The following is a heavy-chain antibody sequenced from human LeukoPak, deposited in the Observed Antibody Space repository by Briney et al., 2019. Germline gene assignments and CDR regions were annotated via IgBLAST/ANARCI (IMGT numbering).Heavy chain of an antibody. CDR1: GYTFTNFY. CDR2: IYPSGAST. J-gene: IGHJ4*02. V-gene: IGHV1-46*01. D-gene: IGHD4-11*01. Sequence: ASVKVSCKASGYTFTNFYMHWVRQAPGQGLEWMGIIYPSGASTSYAQNFQGRLTTTRDTSTSTVYMELSSLRSEDTAVYYCARETTFDYWGQGTLVTVSS. CDR3: ARETTFDY.